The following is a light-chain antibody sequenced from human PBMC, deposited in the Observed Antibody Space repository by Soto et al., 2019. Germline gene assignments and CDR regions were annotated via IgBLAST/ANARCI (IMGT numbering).Light chain of an antibody. V-gene: IGLV2-14*01. CDR2: EVN. CDR1: SSDIGGYNY. Sequence: QSALTQAASVSGSPGQSITISCTGTSSDIGGYNYVSWYQQFPGKAPKLMISEVNNRPSGVSSRFSGSRSGNTASLTISGVQAEDEAAYYCSSYTSSGTWVFGGGTKVTVL. CDR3: SSYTSSGTWV. J-gene: IGLJ3*02.